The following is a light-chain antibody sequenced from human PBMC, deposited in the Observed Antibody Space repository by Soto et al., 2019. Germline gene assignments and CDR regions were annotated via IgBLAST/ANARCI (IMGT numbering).Light chain of an antibody. CDR3: QSYDSSLSAVV. J-gene: IGLJ2*01. Sequence: QPVLTQPPSVSGAPGQRVTISCTGSSSNIGAGYDVHWYLQLPGTAPKLLIYGNSNRPSGVPDRFSGSRSGTSASLAITGLQAEDEADYYCQSYDSSLSAVVFGGGTKLTVL. V-gene: IGLV1-40*01. CDR1: SSNIGAGYD. CDR2: GNS.